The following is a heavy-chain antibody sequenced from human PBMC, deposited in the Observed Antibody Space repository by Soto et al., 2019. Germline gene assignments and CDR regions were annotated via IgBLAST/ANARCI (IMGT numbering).Heavy chain of an antibody. J-gene: IGHJ6*02. CDR3: ARGGIVLMVYAIPDPDYYYYGMDV. D-gene: IGHD2-8*01. CDR1: GGSFSGYY. V-gene: IGHV4-34*01. Sequence: SETLSLTCAVYGGSFSGYYWSWIRQPPGKGLEWIGEINHSGSTNYNPSLKSRVTISVDTSKNQFSLKLSSVTAADTAVYYCARGGIVLMVYAIPDPDYYYYGMDVWGQGTTVTVSS. CDR2: INHSGST.